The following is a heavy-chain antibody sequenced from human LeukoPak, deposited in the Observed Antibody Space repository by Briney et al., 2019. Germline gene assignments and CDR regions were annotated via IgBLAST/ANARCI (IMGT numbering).Heavy chain of an antibody. V-gene: IGHV1-3*01. CDR1: GYTFTSYA. Sequence: GASVRVSCKASGYTFTSYAMHWVRQAPGQRLEWMGWINAGNGNTKYSQKFQGRVAITRDTSASTAYMELSSLRSEDMAVYYCARAIYCSSTSCYYLPYYYGMDVWGKGTTVTVSS. J-gene: IGHJ6*04. CDR2: INAGNGNT. D-gene: IGHD2-2*01. CDR3: ARAIYCSSTSCYYLPYYYGMDV.